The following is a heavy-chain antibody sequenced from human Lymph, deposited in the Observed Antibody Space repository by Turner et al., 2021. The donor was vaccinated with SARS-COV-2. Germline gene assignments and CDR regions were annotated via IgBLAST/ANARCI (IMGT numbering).Heavy chain of an antibody. D-gene: IGHD3-10*01. V-gene: IGHV3-30-3*01. CDR1: GLRFSSYA. CDR3: ARADYYGSGTYPGKTFDY. J-gene: IGHJ4*02. Sequence: PLQHGGGLLQPRRSLRLSWAASGLRFSSYAVHWVRQAPGKGLEWVAGISFNGNNKYYTYSVNRRFTISRDNTKNTLYLQWYSLTPDDTAVYYCARADYYGSGTYPGKTFDYWGQGTLVTVSS. CDR2: ISFNGNNK.